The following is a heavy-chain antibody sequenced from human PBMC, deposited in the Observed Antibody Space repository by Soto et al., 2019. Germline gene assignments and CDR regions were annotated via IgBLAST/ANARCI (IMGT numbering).Heavy chain of an antibody. CDR3: AKGSEAPTYYYDSSGYYARMDV. CDR2: ISGSGGST. V-gene: IGHV3-23*01. J-gene: IGHJ6*02. Sequence: PGGSLRLSCAASGFTFSRYAMSWVRQAPGKGLEWVSAISGSGGSTYYADSVKGRFTISRDNSKNTLYLQMNSLRAEDTAVYYCAKGSEAPTYYYDSSGYYARMDVWGQGTTVTVSS. D-gene: IGHD3-22*01. CDR1: GFTFSRYA.